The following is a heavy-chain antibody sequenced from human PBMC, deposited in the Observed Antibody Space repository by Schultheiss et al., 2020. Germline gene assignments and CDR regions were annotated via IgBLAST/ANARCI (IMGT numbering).Heavy chain of an antibody. CDR1: RFTFSSYG. J-gene: IGHJ6*04. V-gene: IGHV3-33*01. Sequence: GESLKISCAASRFTFSSYGMHWVRQAPGKGLEWVAVIWYDGSNKYYADSVKGRFTISRDNSKNTLYLQMNSLRAEDTAVYYCARDYYDSSGEGMDVWGKGTTVNVSS. CDR2: IWYDGSNK. D-gene: IGHD3-22*01. CDR3: ARDYYDSSGEGMDV.